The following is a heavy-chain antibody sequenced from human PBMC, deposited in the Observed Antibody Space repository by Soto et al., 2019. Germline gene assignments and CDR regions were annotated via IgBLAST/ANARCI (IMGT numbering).Heavy chain of an antibody. V-gene: IGHV5-51*01. CDR2: IYPDDSDT. D-gene: IGHD3-10*01. J-gene: IGHJ6*02. Sequence: GESLKISFKASGYSFTTYWIGWVRQMPGRGLEWMGIIYPDDSDTRYSPSFQGQVTISADKSISTTYLQWSSLKASDTAMYYCARHGSSSTSNYYYYGMDVWGQGTTVTVSS. CDR3: ARHGSSSTSNYYYYGMDV. CDR1: GYSFTTYW.